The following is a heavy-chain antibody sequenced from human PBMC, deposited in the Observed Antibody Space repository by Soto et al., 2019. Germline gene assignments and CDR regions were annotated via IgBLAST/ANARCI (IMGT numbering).Heavy chain of an antibody. V-gene: IGHV3-23*01. J-gene: IGHJ6*02. CDR3: AKDPVLSSGWPYYYYYYGMDV. D-gene: IGHD6-19*01. CDR2: ISGSGGST. Sequence: GSLRLSCAASGFTFSSYAMSWVRQAPGKGLEWVSAISGSGGSTYYADSVKGRFTISRDNSKNTLYLQMNSLRAEDTAVYYCAKDPVLSSGWPYYYYYYGMDVWGQGTTVTVSS. CDR1: GFTFSSYA.